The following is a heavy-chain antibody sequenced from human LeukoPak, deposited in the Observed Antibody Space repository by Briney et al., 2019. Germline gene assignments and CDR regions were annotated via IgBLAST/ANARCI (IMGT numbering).Heavy chain of an antibody. CDR3: PRGVVVVPAATARWFDP. J-gene: IGHJ5*02. Sequence: GESLKISCKGSGYGFTSYWIGWVRQMPGKGLEWMGIIYPGVSDTRYSPSFQGQVTISADKSISTAYLQWSSLKASDTAMYYCPRGVVVVPAATARWFDPWGQGTLVTVSS. D-gene: IGHD2-2*01. CDR1: GYGFTSYW. CDR2: IYPGVSDT. V-gene: IGHV5-51*01.